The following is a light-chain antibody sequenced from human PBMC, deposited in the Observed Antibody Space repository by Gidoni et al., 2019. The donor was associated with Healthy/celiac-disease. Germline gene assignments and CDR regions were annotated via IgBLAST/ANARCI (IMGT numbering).Light chain of an antibody. J-gene: IGLJ3*02. CDR1: SANIGAGYD. Sequence: QSVLTQPPSVSGATGQRVTISCTGSSANIGAGYDVHWYQQLPGTAPTLLISGNCNRPSWVPARFSGSKSGTSASLAIPGLHAEDEADYYCQSYDSSLSGSVFGGGTKLTVL. V-gene: IGLV1-40*01. CDR3: QSYDSSLSGSV. CDR2: GNC.